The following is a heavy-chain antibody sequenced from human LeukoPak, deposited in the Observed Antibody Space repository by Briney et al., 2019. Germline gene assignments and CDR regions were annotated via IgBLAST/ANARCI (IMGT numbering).Heavy chain of an antibody. V-gene: IGHV4-59*01. D-gene: IGHD2-15*01. J-gene: IGHJ6*02. Sequence: LETLSLTCTVSGGSMSSYYWSWIRQPPGKGLEWIGYIYYSGSTNYNPSLKSRVTISVDTSKNQFSLKLSSVTAADTAVYYCARDSVYSSGGSCYSSYYGMDVWGQGTTVTVSS. CDR1: GGSMSSYY. CDR3: ARDSVYSSGGSCYSSYYGMDV. CDR2: IYYSGST.